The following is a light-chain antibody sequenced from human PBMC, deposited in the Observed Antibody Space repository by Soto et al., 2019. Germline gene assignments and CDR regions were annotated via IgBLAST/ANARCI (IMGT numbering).Light chain of an antibody. V-gene: IGLV2-23*01. CDR2: EGS. J-gene: IGLJ2*01. CDR1: NSDVGSYNL. CDR3: CSYAGSSTVV. Sequence: QSALTQPASVSGSPGQSITISCTGTNSDVGSYNLVSWYQQHPGKAPKLMIYEGSQRPSGVSNRFSGSKSGNTASLTISGLQAEDEADYYCCSYAGSSTVVFGGGTKVTVL.